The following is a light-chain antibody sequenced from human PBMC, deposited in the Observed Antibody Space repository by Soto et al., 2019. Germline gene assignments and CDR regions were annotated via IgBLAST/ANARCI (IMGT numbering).Light chain of an antibody. CDR1: SSDIGGYNF. CDR2: EVN. Sequence: QSALTQPASVSGSPGQSITISCTGTSSDIGGYNFVSWYHHHPGKAPKLMIYEVNNRPSGVSSRFSGSKSGNTASLTISGLQTEDEADYYCSSFTTSSTLVVFGGGTKLTVL. CDR3: SSFTTSSTLVV. J-gene: IGLJ2*01. V-gene: IGLV2-14*01.